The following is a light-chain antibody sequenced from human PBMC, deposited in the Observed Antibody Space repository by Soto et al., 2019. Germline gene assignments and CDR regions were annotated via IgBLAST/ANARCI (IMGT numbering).Light chain of an antibody. Sequence: EIVMTQSPATLSVSPGERATLSCRASQSVSSNLVWYQQKPGQAPRLLIYGASTRATGIPARFSGSGSGIVFALSISSLQSEDFAVYYCQQYNNWPCFGQGTKVEIK. CDR3: QQYNNWPC. CDR2: GAS. V-gene: IGKV3-15*01. J-gene: IGKJ1*01. CDR1: QSVSSN.